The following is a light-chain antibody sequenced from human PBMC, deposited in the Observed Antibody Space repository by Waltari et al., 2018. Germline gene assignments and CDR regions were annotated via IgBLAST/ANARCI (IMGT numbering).Light chain of an antibody. CDR2: DAS. J-gene: IGKJ2*01. CDR1: QDISNY. CDR3: QQYDNLPYT. V-gene: IGKV1-33*01. Sequence: DIQMTQSPSSLYASVGDRVTITCQASQDISNYLNWYQHKPGKAPKLLIYDASNLETGVPSRFSGSGSGTDFTFTISSLQPEDIATYYCQQYDNLPYTFGQGTKLEIK.